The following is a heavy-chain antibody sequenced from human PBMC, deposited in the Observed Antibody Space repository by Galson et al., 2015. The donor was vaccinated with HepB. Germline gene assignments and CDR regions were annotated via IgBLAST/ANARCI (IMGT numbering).Heavy chain of an antibody. CDR2: TYYRARWYN. V-gene: IGHV6-1*01. D-gene: IGHD2-2*01. Sequence: CAISGDSVSNNNAAWNWIRKSPSRGLEWLGRTYYRARWYNDYAESLRSRITINPDTSKNQFSLQLKSVTPEDTAVYYCARVFGTIYYYGLDVWGQGTTVTVYS. CDR1: GDSVSNNNAA. CDR3: ARVFGTIYYYGLDV. J-gene: IGHJ6*02.